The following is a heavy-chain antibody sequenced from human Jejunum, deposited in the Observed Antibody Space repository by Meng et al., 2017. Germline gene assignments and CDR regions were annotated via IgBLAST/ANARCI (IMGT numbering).Heavy chain of an antibody. J-gene: IGHJ5*02. CDR3: ARGGNGGRLGDNWFDP. D-gene: IGHD2-8*01. V-gene: IGHV4-30-4*01. CDR2: ISFSGKT. CDR1: GGSISSGNYT. Sequence: QVQLQESGPGLVKPLQTLSLTCTYPGGSISSGNYTWSWIRQPPGQDLEWIGYISFSGKTSYNPSFKSRVTISLDTSKNHFSLTLTSVTVADTAGYYCARGGNGGRLGDNWFDPWGQGTLVTVSS.